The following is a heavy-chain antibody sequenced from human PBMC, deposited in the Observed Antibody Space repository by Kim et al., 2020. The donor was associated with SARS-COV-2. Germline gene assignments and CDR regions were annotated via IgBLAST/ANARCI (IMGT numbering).Heavy chain of an antibody. CDR3: ASNIVGATKGYYYYYGMDV. CDR2: ISSSGSTI. J-gene: IGHJ6*02. V-gene: IGHV3-48*03. CDR1: GFTFSSYE. D-gene: IGHD1-26*01. Sequence: GGSLRLSCAASGFTFSSYEMNWVRQAPGKGLEWVSYISSSGSTIYYADSVKGRFTISRDNAKNSLYLQMNSLRAEDTAVYYCASNIVGATKGYYYYYGMDVWGQGPTVTVSS.